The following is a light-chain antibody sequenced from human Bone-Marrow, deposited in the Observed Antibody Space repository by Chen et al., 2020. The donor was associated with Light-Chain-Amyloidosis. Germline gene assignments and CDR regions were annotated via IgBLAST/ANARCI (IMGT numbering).Light chain of an antibody. J-gene: IGLJ3*02. CDR3: QVWDRSSDRPV. Sequence: SYVLTQPSSVSVAPGQTATIACGGHNIGSTSVHWYQQTPGQAPLLVVYDDSDRPSGSPERWSGSNSGNTATLTISRVEAGDEADYYCQVWDRSSDRPVFGGGTKLTVL. CDR2: DDS. CDR1: NIGSTS. V-gene: IGLV3-21*02.